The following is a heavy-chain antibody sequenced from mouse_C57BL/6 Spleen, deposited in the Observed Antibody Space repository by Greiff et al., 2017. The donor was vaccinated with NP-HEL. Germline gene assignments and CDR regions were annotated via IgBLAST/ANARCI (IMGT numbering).Heavy chain of an antibody. CDR2: IWWDDDK. CDR3: ARIAQIYYDYDQYYFDY. CDR1: GFSLSTFGMG. D-gene: IGHD2-4*01. J-gene: IGHJ2*01. V-gene: IGHV8-8*01. Sequence: QVTLKVSGPGILQPSQTLSLTCSFSGFSLSTFGMGVGWIRQPSGKGLEWLAHIWWDDDKYYNPALKSRLTISKDTSKNQVFLKIANVDTADTATYYCARIAQIYYDYDQYYFDYWGQGTTLTVSS.